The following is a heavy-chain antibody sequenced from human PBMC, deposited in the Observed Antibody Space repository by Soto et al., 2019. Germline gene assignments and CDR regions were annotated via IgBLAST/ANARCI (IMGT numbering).Heavy chain of an antibody. CDR2: IYYSGST. CDR3: ARRGEYSSGWYYYYGMDV. CDR1: GGSISSGGYY. D-gene: IGHD6-19*01. J-gene: IGHJ6*02. V-gene: IGHV4-31*03. Sequence: PSETLSLTCTVSGGSISSGGYYWSWIRQHPGKVLEWIGYIYYSGSTYYNPSLKSRVTISVDTSKNQFSLKLSSVTAADTAVYYCARRGEYSSGWYYYYGMDVWGQGTTVTVSS.